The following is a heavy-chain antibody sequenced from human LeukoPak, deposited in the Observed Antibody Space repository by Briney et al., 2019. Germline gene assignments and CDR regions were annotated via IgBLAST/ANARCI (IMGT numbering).Heavy chain of an antibody. D-gene: IGHD2-2*01. CDR1: GFTFDDYA. V-gene: IGHV3-9*01. Sequence: PGGSLRLSCAASGFTFDDYAMHWVRQAPGKGLEWVSGISWNSGSIGYADSVKGRFTISRDNAKNSLYLLMNSLRAEDTALYYCAKGGWHTGIVVVPADTFDYWGQGTLVTVSS. J-gene: IGHJ4*02. CDR2: ISWNSGSI. CDR3: AKGGWHTGIVVVPADTFDY.